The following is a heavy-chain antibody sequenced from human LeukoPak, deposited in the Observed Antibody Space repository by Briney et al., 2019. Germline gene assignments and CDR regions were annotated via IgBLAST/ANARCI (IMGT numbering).Heavy chain of an antibody. CDR3: ARDLPRRPDYYDSSGSNYFDY. CDR1: GGSISSSSYY. Sequence: SETLSLTCTVSGGSISSSSYYWGWIRQPPGKGLEWIGSIYYSGSTYYNPSLKSRVTISVDTSKNQFSLKLSSVTAADTAVYYCARDLPRRPDYYDSSGSNYFDYWGQGTLVTVSS. V-gene: IGHV4-39*07. D-gene: IGHD3-22*01. CDR2: IYYSGST. J-gene: IGHJ4*02.